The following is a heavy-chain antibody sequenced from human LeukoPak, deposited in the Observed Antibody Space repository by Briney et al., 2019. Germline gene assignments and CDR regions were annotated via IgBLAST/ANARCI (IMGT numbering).Heavy chain of an antibody. J-gene: IGHJ4*02. CDR3: AKDRSCTNDICHGDFDY. D-gene: IGHD2-8*01. Sequence: GGSLRLSCAASGFTFSSYAVSWVRQAPGKGLEWVSSISGSGGSTYSADSVKGRFTISRDNSKKTLYLQMHSLRAEDTALYYCAKDRSCTNDICHGDFDYWGQGTLVTVSS. CDR1: GFTFSSYA. V-gene: IGHV3-23*01. CDR2: ISGSGGST.